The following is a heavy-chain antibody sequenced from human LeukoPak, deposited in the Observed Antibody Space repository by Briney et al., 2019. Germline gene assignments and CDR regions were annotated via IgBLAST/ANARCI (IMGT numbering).Heavy chain of an antibody. Sequence: ASVKVSCKASGYTFTSYAITWVRQAPGQGLEWMGWISSYNGNTNYAQKLQGRVTMTTETSTSTACMELRSLRSDDTAVYYCARVTLSEIVVFDIWGQGTMVTVSS. V-gene: IGHV1-18*01. CDR1: GYTFTSYA. J-gene: IGHJ3*02. CDR2: ISSYNGNT. CDR3: ARVTLSEIVVFDI. D-gene: IGHD2-15*01.